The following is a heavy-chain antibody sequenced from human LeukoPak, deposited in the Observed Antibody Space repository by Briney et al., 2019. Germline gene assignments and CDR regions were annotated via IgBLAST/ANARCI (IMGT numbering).Heavy chain of an antibody. CDR2: IWYDGSNK. D-gene: IGHD5-18*01. J-gene: IGHJ4*02. CDR1: GFTLSGSI. Sequence: PGRSLRLSSAACGFTLSGSIAFCLGQAPGKGLEWVAVIWYDGSNKYYADSVKGRFTISRDNSKNTLYLQMNSLRAEDTAAYYCAREEPREYRYAYRVDYWGQGTLVTVSS. V-gene: IGHV3-33*01. CDR3: AREEPREYRYAYRVDY.